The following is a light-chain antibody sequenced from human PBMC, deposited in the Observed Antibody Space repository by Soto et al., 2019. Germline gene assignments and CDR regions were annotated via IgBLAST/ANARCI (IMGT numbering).Light chain of an antibody. V-gene: IGKV3-15*01. CDR2: GAS. CDR3: EQYDDWIT. Sequence: EIVMTQSPATLSVSPGERVTLSCRASQSVKSNLAWYQQKPGQAPRLLTYGASTWATGIPARFSGSGSGTEFTLTISSLQSEDFAVYYCEQYDDWITFGQGTRLEIK. CDR1: QSVKSN. J-gene: IGKJ5*01.